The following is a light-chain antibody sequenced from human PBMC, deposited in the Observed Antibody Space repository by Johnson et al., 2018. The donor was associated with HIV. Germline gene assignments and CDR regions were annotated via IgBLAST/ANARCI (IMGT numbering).Light chain of an antibody. CDR1: SYNIGNHY. CDR3: GTWDSSLSTYV. V-gene: IGLV1-51*01. J-gene: IGLJ1*01. CDR2: DNN. Sequence: QSVLTQPPSVSAAPGQKVTISCSGTSYNIGNHYVSWYQLLPGTAPKLLIYDNNQRPSGIPDRFSVSKSGTSATLGITGLQTGDEADYYCGTWDSSLSTYVFGSGTKVTVL.